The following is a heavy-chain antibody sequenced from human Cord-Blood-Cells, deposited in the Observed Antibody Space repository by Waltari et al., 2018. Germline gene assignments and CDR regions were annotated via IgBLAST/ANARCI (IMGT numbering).Heavy chain of an antibody. CDR3: ARGPPYDSSGYYYFDY. Sequence: QLQLQESGPGLVKPSETLSLTCTVSGGSISSSSYYWGWIRTPPGKGLEWIGSIYYSGSTYYNPSLKSRVTISVDTSKNQFSLKLSSVTAADTAVYYCARGPPYDSSGYYYFDYWGQGTLVTVSS. CDR2: IYYSGST. D-gene: IGHD3-22*01. V-gene: IGHV4-39*07. CDR1: GGSISSSSYY. J-gene: IGHJ4*02.